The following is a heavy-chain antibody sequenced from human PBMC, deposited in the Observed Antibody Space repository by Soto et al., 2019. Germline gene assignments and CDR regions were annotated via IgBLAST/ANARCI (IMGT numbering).Heavy chain of an antibody. J-gene: IGHJ6*03. CDR2: IISAGSST. CDR1: GFTFSIYW. V-gene: IGHV3-74*01. Sequence: EVQLVESGGGLVQTGGSLRLSCEASGFTFSIYWMHWVRQAPGKGLVWVSRIISAGSSTSYADSVKGRFTISRDNAKNTLYLQMNSLRAEDTAVYYCATGLSTRGYYMDAWGKGTTVTVSS. D-gene: IGHD1-26*01. CDR3: ATGLSTRGYYMDA.